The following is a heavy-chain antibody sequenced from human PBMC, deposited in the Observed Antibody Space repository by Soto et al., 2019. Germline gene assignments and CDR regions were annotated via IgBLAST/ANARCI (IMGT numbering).Heavy chain of an antibody. J-gene: IGHJ4*02. D-gene: IGHD4-17*01. Sequence: GGSLRLSCAASGFTFSNYTMHWVRQAPGKGLEWVALISYDEIDKYFADAVKGRFTISRDNSKNTLYLQMNSLRAEDTAVYYCAKAVTTVTPLGYDSWGQGALVTVSS. CDR2: ISYDEIDK. CDR3: AKAVTTVTPLGYDS. CDR1: GFTFSNYT. V-gene: IGHV3-30*04.